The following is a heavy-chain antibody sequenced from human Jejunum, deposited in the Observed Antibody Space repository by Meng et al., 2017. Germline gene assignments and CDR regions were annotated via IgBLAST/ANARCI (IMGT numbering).Heavy chain of an antibody. V-gene: IGHV4-4*02. CDR3: SNYVWGSPPTGVLS. D-gene: IGHD3-16*01. CDR2: MYHGGST. Sequence: QLQNRGPGLGSPCGTLPLTSAGSGVSISSNHWWSWVRQPPGKGLEWIGEMYHGGSTNYNPSLKSRVNISVDKSKNQFSLKLTSVTAADTGVYYCSNYVWGSPPTGVLSWGQGTLVTVSS. CDR1: GVSISSNHW. J-gene: IGHJ5*02.